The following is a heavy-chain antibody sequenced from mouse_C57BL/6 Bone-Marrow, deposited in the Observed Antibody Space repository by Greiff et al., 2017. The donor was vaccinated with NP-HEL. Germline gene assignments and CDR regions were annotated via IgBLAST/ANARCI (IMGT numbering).Heavy chain of an antibody. J-gene: IGHJ4*01. V-gene: IGHV5-16*02. CDR3: ARAGYYYAMDY. Sequence: EVQVEQSEGGLVQPGSSMKLSCTASGFTFSNYYMPWVRQFPEKGLEWVANINYAGSSTYYLDSLTSRFIISGDNAKSIVYMKMSSLKSEDTAMYYCARAGYYYAMDYWGQGTSVTVSS. CDR1: GFTFSNYY. CDR2: INYAGSST.